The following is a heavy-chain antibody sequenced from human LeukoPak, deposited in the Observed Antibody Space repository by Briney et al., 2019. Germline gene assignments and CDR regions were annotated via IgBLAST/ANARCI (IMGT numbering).Heavy chain of an antibody. CDR2: ISWNSGHI. J-gene: IGHJ4*02. CDR3: AKASAMIVVVSKHFDY. D-gene: IGHD3-22*01. V-gene: IGHV3-9*01. CDR1: GFTFDDYA. Sequence: GRSLRLSCAASGFTFDDYAMHWVRQAPGKGLEWVSGISWNSGHIGYADSVKGRFTISRDNAKNSLYLQMNSLRAEDTAVYYCAKASAMIVVVSKHFDYWGQGTLVTVSS.